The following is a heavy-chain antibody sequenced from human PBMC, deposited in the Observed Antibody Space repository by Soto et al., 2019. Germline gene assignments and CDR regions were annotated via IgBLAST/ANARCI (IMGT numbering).Heavy chain of an antibody. D-gene: IGHD6-19*01. CDR1: GFTFSTYG. CDR2: ISGSGGST. CDR3: ARGGWGDAFDI. V-gene: IGHV3-23*01. Sequence: GGSLRLSCAASGFTFSTYGMSWVRQAPGEGLEWVSAISGSGGSTYYAESVKGRLNISRDNSKNTLYLQMNSLRAEDTAVYYCARGGWGDAFDIWGQGTMVTVSS. J-gene: IGHJ3*02.